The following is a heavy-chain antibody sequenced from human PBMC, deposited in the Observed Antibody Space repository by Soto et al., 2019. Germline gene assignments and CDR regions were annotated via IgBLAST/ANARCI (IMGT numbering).Heavy chain of an antibody. D-gene: IGHD2-15*01. J-gene: IGHJ5*02. CDR1: GGTFSSYA. CDR2: IIPIFGTA. CDR3: ARATGYCRGSSCYDWFDT. Sequence: ASVKVSCKASGGTFSSYAIGWVRQAPGQGLEWMGGIIPIFGTANYAQKFQGRVTITADESTSTAYTELSSLRSEDTAVYYCARATGYCRGSSCYDWFDTWGQGTLVTVSS. V-gene: IGHV1-69*13.